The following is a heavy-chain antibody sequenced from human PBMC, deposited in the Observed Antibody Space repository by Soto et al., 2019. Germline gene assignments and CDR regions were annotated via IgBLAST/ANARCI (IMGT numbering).Heavy chain of an antibody. J-gene: IGHJ4*02. CDR2: FYYGETT. CDR3: ARGTYCGSDCYWPLAY. Sequence: SETLSLTCTVAGASISGYFWTWIRQPPGKGLEWIGYFYYGETTNKKSSLNSRFTVSVDTSKSQFSLKVTSVTTADTAVYYCARGTYCGSDCYWPLAYWGQGKIVPGSS. D-gene: IGHD2-21*02. V-gene: IGHV4-59*01. CDR1: GASISGYF.